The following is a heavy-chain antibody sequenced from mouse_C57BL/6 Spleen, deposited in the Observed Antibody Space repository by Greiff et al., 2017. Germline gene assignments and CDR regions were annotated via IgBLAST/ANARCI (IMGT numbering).Heavy chain of an antibody. D-gene: IGHD1-1*01. Sequence: VQLQQSGAELVKPGASVKLSCKASGYTFTSYWMHWVKQRPGQGLEWIGYINPISGYTKYNQKFKDKATLTADKYSSTAYMQLSSLTYEDAAVYYCASSGLDYGSSYFGYWGQGSTLTFSS. V-gene: IGHV1-7*01. J-gene: IGHJ2*01. CDR2: INPISGYT. CDR3: ASSGLDYGSSYFGY. CDR1: GYTFTSYW.